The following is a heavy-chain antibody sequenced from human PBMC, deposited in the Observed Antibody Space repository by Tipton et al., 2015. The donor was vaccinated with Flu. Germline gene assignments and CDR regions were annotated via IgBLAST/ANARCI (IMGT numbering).Heavy chain of an antibody. CDR1: GGSISSYY. J-gene: IGHJ2*01. Sequence: TLSLTCTVPGGSISSYYWSWIRQPAGKGLEWIGSIHYSGSTYYNPSLKSRVTISVDTSKNQFSLKLSSVTAADTAVYYCARRRGILNWYFDLWGRGTLVTVSS. CDR2: IHYSGST. CDR3: ARRRGILNWYFDL. D-gene: IGHD1-14*01. V-gene: IGHV4-59*05.